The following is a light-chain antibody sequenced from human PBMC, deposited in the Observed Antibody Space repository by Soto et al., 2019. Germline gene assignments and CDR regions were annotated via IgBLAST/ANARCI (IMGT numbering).Light chain of an antibody. J-gene: IGKJ3*01. CDR2: AAS. CDR1: RDISDS. V-gene: IGKV1-9*01. Sequence: IQLTQSPSSLSASIGDRVTITCRASRDISDSLAWYQQEPGKAPKLLIFAASSLHIGVPSRFSGSGSVTIFTLTISSLQPEDFATYDCQHLNAFPHVTFGPGTKVEIK. CDR3: QHLNAFPHVT.